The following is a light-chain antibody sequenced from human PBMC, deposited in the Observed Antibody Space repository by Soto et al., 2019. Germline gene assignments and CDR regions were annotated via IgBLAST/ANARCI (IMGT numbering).Light chain of an antibody. V-gene: IGKV1-27*01. CDR3: QKCDTVPWT. CDR1: QGIGKY. Sequence: DIQITQSPSSLTASVGDRVTITCWASQGIGKYLVWYQQKAGKVPNLLIYGASTLYSGVPPRFSGSGSGTYFTLTISNLQPEDSATYYCQKCDTVPWTFGQGTKVEIK. J-gene: IGKJ1*01. CDR2: GAS.